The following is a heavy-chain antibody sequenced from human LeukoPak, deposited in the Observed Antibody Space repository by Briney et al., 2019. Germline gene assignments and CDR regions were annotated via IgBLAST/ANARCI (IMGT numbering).Heavy chain of an antibody. V-gene: IGHV1-46*01. Sequence: WASVKVSCKASGYTFTSYYMHWVRQAPGQGLEWMGIINPSGGSTNYAQKFQGRVTMTRDTSTSTVYMELSSLRSEDTAVYYCARTVSTGNSGWNWFDPWGQGTLVTVSS. CDR1: GYTFTSYY. J-gene: IGHJ5*02. CDR2: INPSGGST. CDR3: ARTVSTGNSGWNWFDP. D-gene: IGHD5/OR15-5a*01.